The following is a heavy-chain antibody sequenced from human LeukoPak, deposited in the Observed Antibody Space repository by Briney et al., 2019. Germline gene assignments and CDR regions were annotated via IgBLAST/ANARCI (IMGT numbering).Heavy chain of an antibody. CDR3: ARSWNDGSPYYYYYMDV. V-gene: IGHV4-39*07. CDR2: IYYSGST. CDR1: GGSISSDNYY. Sequence: SETLSLTCTVSGGSISSDNYYWGWIRQPPGKGLEWIGSIYYSGSTYYNPSLKSRVTISVDTSKNQFSLKLSSVTAADTAVYYCARSWNDGSPYYYYYMDVWGKGTTVTVSS. D-gene: IGHD1-1*01. J-gene: IGHJ6*03.